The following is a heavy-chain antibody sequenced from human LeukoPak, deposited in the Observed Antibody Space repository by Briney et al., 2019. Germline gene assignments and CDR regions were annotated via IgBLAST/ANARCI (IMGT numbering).Heavy chain of an antibody. Sequence: SETLSLTCTVSGGSISSGDYYWSWIRQPPGKGLEWIGYIYYSGSTNYNPSLKSRVTISVDTSKNQFSLKLSSVTAADTAVYYCARDNWNYGSSMDVWGQGTTVTVSS. V-gene: IGHV4-61*08. CDR3: ARDNWNYGSSMDV. CDR2: IYYSGST. D-gene: IGHD1-7*01. J-gene: IGHJ6*02. CDR1: GGSISSGDYY.